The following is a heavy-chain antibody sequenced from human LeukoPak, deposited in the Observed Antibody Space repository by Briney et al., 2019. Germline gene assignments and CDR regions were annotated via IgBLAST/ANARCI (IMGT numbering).Heavy chain of an antibody. Sequence: PSGTLSLTCAVSGGSISSSNWWSWVRQPPGKGLEWIGEIYHSGSTNYNPSLKSRVTITVDKSKDQFSLKLSSVTAADTAVYYCAREDGGPNWFDPWGQGTLVTVSS. J-gene: IGHJ5*02. D-gene: IGHD4-23*01. CDR2: IYHSGST. CDR3: AREDGGPNWFDP. V-gene: IGHV4-4*02. CDR1: GGSISSSNW.